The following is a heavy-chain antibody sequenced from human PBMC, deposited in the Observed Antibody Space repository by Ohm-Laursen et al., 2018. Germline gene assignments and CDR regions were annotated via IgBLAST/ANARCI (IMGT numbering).Heavy chain of an antibody. V-gene: IGHV3-11*01. CDR2: ISSSGSTI. CDR3: ARALTTVQWLVPGY. CDR1: GFTFSDYY. D-gene: IGHD6-19*01. Sequence: SLRLSCTASGFTFSDYYMSWIRQAPGKGLEWVSYISSSGSTIYYADSVKGRFTISRDNAKNSLYLQMSSLRSEDTAVYYCARALTTVQWLVPGYWGQGTLVTVSA. J-gene: IGHJ4*02.